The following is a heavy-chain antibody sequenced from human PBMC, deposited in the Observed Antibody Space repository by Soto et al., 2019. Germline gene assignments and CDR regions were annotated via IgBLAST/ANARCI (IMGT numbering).Heavy chain of an antibody. J-gene: IGHJ5*02. Sequence: SETLSLTCTVSGGSISSGGYYWSWIRQHPGKGLEWIGYIYYSGSTYYNPSLKSRVTISVDTSKNQFSLKLSSVTAADTAVYYCARSPRQSGPSDWFDPWGQGTLVTV. CDR2: IYYSGST. CDR1: GGSISSGGYY. D-gene: IGHD2-15*01. CDR3: ARSPRQSGPSDWFDP. V-gene: IGHV4-31*03.